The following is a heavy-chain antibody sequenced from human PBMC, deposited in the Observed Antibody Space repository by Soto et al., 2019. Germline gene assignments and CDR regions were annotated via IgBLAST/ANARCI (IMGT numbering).Heavy chain of an antibody. CDR2: IYYSGST. Sequence: QVQLQESGPGLVKPSDTLSLTCAVSGYAISSSNWLGWFRQPPGKGLEWIGYIYYSGSTYYTPSLTSRVTMSVDTSKNQFYLQLSSVTAVDTAVYDCARSRDWGGAHWGHGTLVTVSS. CDR1: GYAISSSNW. V-gene: IGHV4-28*01. D-gene: IGHD7-27*01. J-gene: IGHJ1*01. CDR3: ARSRDWGGAH.